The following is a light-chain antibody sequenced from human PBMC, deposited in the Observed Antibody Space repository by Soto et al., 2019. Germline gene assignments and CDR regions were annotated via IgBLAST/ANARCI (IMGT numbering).Light chain of an antibody. CDR2: EVR. Sequence: QSALTQPASVSGSPGQSITISCSGTTNDIGGYNYVSWYQHHPGKVPKVIIYEVRNRPSGVSNRFSGSKSGNTASLTISGLQAEDEADYYCFSYTISATLVFGGGTKPTV. J-gene: IGLJ3*02. V-gene: IGLV2-14*01. CDR1: TNDIGGYNY. CDR3: FSYTISATLV.